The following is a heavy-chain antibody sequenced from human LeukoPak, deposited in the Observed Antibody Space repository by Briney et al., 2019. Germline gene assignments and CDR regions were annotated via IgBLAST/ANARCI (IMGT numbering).Heavy chain of an antibody. CDR2: FFYSGST. CDR1: GGSISNYY. Sequence: SETLSLTCTVSGGSISNYYWSWIRQPPGKELEWIGYFFYSGSTNYNPSLKSRVTISVDTSKNQFSLKLTSVTAANTAVYYCARGICPNGVCSFHPFDYWGQGTLVTVSS. J-gene: IGHJ4*02. D-gene: IGHD2-8*01. V-gene: IGHV4-59*01. CDR3: ARGICPNGVCSFHPFDY.